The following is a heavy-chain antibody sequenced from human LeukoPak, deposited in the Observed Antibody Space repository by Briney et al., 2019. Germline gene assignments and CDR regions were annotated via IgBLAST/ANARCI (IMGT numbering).Heavy chain of an antibody. D-gene: IGHD6-13*01. CDR3: ARGYSSSWYRFDY. Sequence: SETLSLTCSVSGGSISNNYWTWIRQPPGKGLEWIGYIYNSGSTDYNPSLKSRVTMSVDTSKNQFSLRLSSVTAADTAVYYCARGYSSSWYRFDYWGQGTLVTVSS. J-gene: IGHJ4*02. V-gene: IGHV4-59*08. CDR1: GGSISNNY. CDR2: IYNSGST.